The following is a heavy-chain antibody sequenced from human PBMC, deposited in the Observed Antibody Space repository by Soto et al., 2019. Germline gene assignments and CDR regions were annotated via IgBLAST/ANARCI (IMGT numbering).Heavy chain of an antibody. CDR1: GVIFSSYG. Sequence: PGGSLRLSCAAPGVIFSSYGMHWVRQAPGKGLEWVAVISYDGSNKYYADFVKGRFTISRDNSNNTLYLQINILRVEDTAVYYCAKDFWSGFSGYYGMDVWGQGTTVTASS. CDR2: ISYDGSNK. J-gene: IGHJ6*02. V-gene: IGHV3-30*18. CDR3: AKDFWSGFSGYYGMDV. D-gene: IGHD3-3*01.